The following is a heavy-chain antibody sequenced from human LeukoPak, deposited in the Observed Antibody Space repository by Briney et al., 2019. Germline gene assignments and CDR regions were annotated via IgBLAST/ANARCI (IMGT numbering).Heavy chain of an antibody. CDR2: ISNNGGYT. CDR3: AKAAGIAAAGTQFFDY. Sequence: GGSLRLSCAASGFIFPNAWMNWVRQAPGKGLEWVSAISNNGGYTYYADSVKGRFTISRDNSKNTLYLQMNSLRAEDTAVYYCAKAAGIAAAGTQFFDYWGQGTLVTVSS. V-gene: IGHV3-23*01. J-gene: IGHJ4*02. D-gene: IGHD6-13*01. CDR1: GFIFPNAW.